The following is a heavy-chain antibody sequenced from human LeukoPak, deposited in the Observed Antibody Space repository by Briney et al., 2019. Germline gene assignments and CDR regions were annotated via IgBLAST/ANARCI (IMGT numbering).Heavy chain of an antibody. Sequence: EASVKVSCKASGGTFSSYAISWVRQAPGQGLEWMGWISAYNGNTNYAQKLQGRVTMTTDTSTSTAYMELRSLRSDDTAVYYCAREVLGYGSGSKWGQGTLVTVSS. CDR2: ISAYNGNT. CDR1: GGTFSSYA. V-gene: IGHV1-18*01. CDR3: AREVLGYGSGSK. J-gene: IGHJ4*02. D-gene: IGHD3-10*01.